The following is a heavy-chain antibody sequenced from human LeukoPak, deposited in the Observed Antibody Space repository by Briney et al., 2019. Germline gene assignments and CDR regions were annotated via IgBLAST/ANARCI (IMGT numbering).Heavy chain of an antibody. V-gene: IGHV4-59*01. CDR2: VFYSGAT. D-gene: IGHD1-1*01. Sequence: SETLSLTCTVSGGSITSYYWTWIRQPPGKGLEWIGYVFYSGATYYNPSLKSRVTMSVDTSKNQFSLQLSSVTTADTAIYYCAKDAKTSHGPNYGLDVWGQGITVTVSS. CDR3: AKDAKTSHGPNYGLDV. CDR1: GGSITSYY. J-gene: IGHJ6*02.